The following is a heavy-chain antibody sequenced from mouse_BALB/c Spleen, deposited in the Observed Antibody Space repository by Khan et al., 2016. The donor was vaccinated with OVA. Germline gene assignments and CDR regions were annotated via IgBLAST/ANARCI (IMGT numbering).Heavy chain of an antibody. CDR2: IWRGGST. Sequence: QVQLQQPGPGLVQPSQSLSITCTVSGFSLTNYGVHWVRQPPGKGLEWLGLIWRGGSTDYNAAFISRLSITKDHTKSQVFLKMNSLQADDTAIYYCARKRGVHYNMDYWGQGTSVTVSS. V-gene: IGHV2-4*02. CDR3: ARKRGVHYNMDY. J-gene: IGHJ4*01. CDR1: GFSLTNYG.